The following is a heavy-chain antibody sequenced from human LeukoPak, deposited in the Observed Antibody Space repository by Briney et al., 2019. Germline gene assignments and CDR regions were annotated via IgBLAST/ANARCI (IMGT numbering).Heavy chain of an antibody. CDR3: ARVGGTTIQYYYYYYMDV. V-gene: IGHV1-69*06. CDR2: IIPIFGTA. D-gene: IGHD1-7*01. Sequence: SVKVSWKASGGTFSSYAISWVRQAPGQGLEWMGGIIPIFGTANYAQKFQGRVTITADKSTSTAYMELSSLRSEDTAVYYCARVGGTTIQYYYYYYMDVWGKGTTVTVSS. CDR1: GGTFSSYA. J-gene: IGHJ6*03.